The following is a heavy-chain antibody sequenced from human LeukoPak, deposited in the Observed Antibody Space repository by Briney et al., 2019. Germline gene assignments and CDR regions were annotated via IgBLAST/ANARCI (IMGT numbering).Heavy chain of an antibody. CDR3: ARDRVRTAYAFDI. CDR1: GYTFTGYY. J-gene: IGHJ3*02. CDR2: ISAYNGNT. Sequence: ASVKVSCKASGYTFTGYYMHWVRQAPGQGLEWMGWISAYNGNTNYAQKLQGRVTMTTDTSTSTAYMELRSLRSDDTAVYYCARDRVRTAYAFDIWGQGTMVTVSS. D-gene: IGHD2-21*02. V-gene: IGHV1-18*04.